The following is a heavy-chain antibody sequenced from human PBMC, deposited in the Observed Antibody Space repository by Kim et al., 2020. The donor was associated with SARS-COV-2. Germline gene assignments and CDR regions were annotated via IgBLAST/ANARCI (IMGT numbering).Heavy chain of an antibody. D-gene: IGHD1-1*01. CDR2: SRSTANSYST. CDR1: GFTFSGSA. J-gene: IGHJ3*02. CDR3: TSVPATTLDFWDAFDI. V-gene: IGHV3-73*01. Sequence: GGSLRLSCAASGFTFSGSAIHWVRQASGKGLAWVGRSRSTANSYSTAYAAPVRGRFPISRDDSKNTVYMKMNTLKSEDTAVYYCTSVPATTLDFWDAFDISGRGKIVTVSS.